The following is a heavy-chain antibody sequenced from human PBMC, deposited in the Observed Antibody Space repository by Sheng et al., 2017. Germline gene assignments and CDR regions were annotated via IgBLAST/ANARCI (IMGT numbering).Heavy chain of an antibody. D-gene: IGHD3-3*01. J-gene: IGHJ4*02. CDR3: AKDPDFWSGYPSPFDY. CDR1: GFTFSSYG. Sequence: EVQLVESGGGLVQPGGTLRLSCAASGFTFSSYGMSWVRQAPGKGLEWVSAISGSGGSTYYADSVKGRFTISRDNSKNTLYLQMNSLRAEDTAVYYCAKDPDFWSGYPSPFDYWGQGTLVTVSS. V-gene: IGHV3-23*04. CDR2: ISGSGGST.